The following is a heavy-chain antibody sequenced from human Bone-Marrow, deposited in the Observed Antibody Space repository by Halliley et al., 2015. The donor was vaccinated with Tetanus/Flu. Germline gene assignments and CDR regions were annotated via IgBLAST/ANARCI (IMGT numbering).Heavy chain of an antibody. CDR2: KSKTEGGAT. J-gene: IGHJ3*02. CDR3: TTDYSGRDQDEDAFDI. Sequence: KSKTEGGATEYAAPVKGRFTISREDSINTLYLEMNSLKIEDTAVYYCTTDYSGRDQDEDAFDIWGQGTMVTVSS. V-gene: IGHV3-15*01. D-gene: IGHD3-10*01.